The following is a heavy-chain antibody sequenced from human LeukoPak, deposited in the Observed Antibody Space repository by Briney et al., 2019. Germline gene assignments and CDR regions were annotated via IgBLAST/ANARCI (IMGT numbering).Heavy chain of an antibody. D-gene: IGHD2-15*01. CDR1: GFTFSNYV. CDR2: ISGSGDST. V-gene: IGHV3-23*01. Sequence: GGSLRLSCAASGFTFSNYVMNWVRQAPGKGLEWVSAISGSGDSTYYADSVKGRFTISRDNSKNTLYLQVSSLRAEDTAVYYCARDNSATSDCSSSSCYHFDYWGQGTLVTVSS. J-gene: IGHJ4*02. CDR3: ARDNSATSDCSSSSCYHFDY.